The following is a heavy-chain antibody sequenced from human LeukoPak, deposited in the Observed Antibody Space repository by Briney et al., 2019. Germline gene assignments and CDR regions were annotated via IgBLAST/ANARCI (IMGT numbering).Heavy chain of an antibody. Sequence: ASVKVSCKASGYTFTSYDINWVRQATGQGLEWMGWTNPNSGNTGYAQKFQDRVTMTRNTSISTAYMELRSLRSDDTAVYYCARARIVATLVDFDYWGQGTLVTVSS. J-gene: IGHJ4*02. V-gene: IGHV1-8*01. CDR2: TNPNSGNT. CDR3: ARARIVATLVDFDY. CDR1: GYTFTSYD. D-gene: IGHD5-12*01.